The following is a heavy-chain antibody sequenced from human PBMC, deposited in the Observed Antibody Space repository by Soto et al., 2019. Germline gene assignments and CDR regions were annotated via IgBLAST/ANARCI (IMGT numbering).Heavy chain of an antibody. CDR1: GGTFSSYT. J-gene: IGHJ5*02. CDR2: IIPILGIA. V-gene: IGHV1-69*04. D-gene: IGHD1-7*01. Sequence: ASVKVSCKASGGTFSSYTISWVRQAPGQGLEWMGRIIPILGIANYAQKFQGRVTITADKSTSTAYMELSSLRSEDTAVYYCAREGMITGTTGNWFDPWGQGTLVTSPQ. CDR3: AREGMITGTTGNWFDP.